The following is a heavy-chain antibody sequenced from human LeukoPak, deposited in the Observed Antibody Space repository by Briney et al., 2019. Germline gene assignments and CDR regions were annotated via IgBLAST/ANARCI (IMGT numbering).Heavy chain of an antibody. V-gene: IGHV4-59*08. J-gene: IGHJ5*02. CDR1: GGSISSYY. CDR2: IYYSGST. Sequence: SETLSLTCTVSGGSISSYYWSWIRQPPGKGLEWIGYIYYSGSTYYNPSLKSRVTISVDTSKNQFSLKLSSVTAADTAVYYCARGIYWFDPWGQGTLVTVSS. CDR3: ARGIYWFDP.